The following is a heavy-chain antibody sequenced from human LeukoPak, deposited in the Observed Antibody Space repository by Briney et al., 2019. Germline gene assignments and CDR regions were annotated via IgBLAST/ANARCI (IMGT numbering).Heavy chain of an antibody. V-gene: IGHV4-4*07. Sequence: PSETLSLTCTVSGGSISSYYWSWIREPAGKGLEWIGNIYISGNINYNPSLKSRVTLSVDTSKNQFSLKLSYVTAADTALYYCARDRDRWTTTTSGYHDYHYYTDVWGKGTTVTVSS. J-gene: IGHJ6*03. D-gene: IGHD4-17*01. CDR1: GGSISSYY. CDR3: ARDRDRWTTTTSGYHDYHYYTDV. CDR2: IYISGNI.